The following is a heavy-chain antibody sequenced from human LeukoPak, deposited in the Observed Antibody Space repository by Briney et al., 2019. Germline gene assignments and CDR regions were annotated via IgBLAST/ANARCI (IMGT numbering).Heavy chain of an antibody. CDR2: ISAYNGNT. CDR1: GYTFTSYG. D-gene: IGHD2-15*01. Sequence: ASVKVSCKASGYTFTSYGISWVRQAPGQGLEWMGWISAYNGNTNYAQKLQGRVTMTRDTSISTAYMELSRLRSDDTAVYYCARGYCSGGGCYSVENWFDPWGQGTLVTVSS. J-gene: IGHJ5*02. CDR3: ARGYCSGGGCYSVENWFDP. V-gene: IGHV1-18*01.